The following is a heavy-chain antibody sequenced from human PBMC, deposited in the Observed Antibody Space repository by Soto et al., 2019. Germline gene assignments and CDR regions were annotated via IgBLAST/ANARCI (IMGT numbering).Heavy chain of an antibody. Sequence: SCKASGYTFTSYDINWVRQATGQGLEWIGYIYYSGSTNYNPSLKSRVTISVDTSKNQFSLKLSSVTAADTAVYYCARGYSSGWPHFDYWGQGTLVTVSS. J-gene: IGHJ4*02. CDR1: GYTFTSYD. CDR3: ARGYSSGWPHFDY. D-gene: IGHD6-19*01. V-gene: IGHV4-59*01. CDR2: IYYSGST.